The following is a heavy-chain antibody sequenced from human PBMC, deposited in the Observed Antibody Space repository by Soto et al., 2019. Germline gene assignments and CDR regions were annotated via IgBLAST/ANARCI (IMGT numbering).Heavy chain of an antibody. V-gene: IGHV1-46*01. D-gene: IGHD6-19*01. CDR2: INPSGGST. CDR3: ARESIAVAD. CDR1: GYTFTSYY. Sequence: QVQLVQSGAEVKKPGASVKVSCKAAGYTFTSYYMHWVRQAPGQGLEWMGIINPSGGSTSYAQTFQGRVTMNRDTSTSTVYMELSSLRSEDRAVYYCARESIAVADWGQVTLVTVSS. J-gene: IGHJ4*02.